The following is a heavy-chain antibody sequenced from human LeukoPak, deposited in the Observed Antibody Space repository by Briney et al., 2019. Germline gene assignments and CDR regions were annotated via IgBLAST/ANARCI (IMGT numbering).Heavy chain of an antibody. CDR1: GGSFSGYY. Sequence: SETLSLTCDVYGGSFSGYYWSWIRQPPGKGLEWIGEINHSGSTNHNPSLKSRVTISVDTSKNQFSLKLSSVTAAGTAVYYCARQERYFDWLSPPFDYWGQGTLVTVSS. J-gene: IGHJ4*02. D-gene: IGHD3-9*01. CDR3: ARQERYFDWLSPPFDY. CDR2: INHSGST. V-gene: IGHV4-34*01.